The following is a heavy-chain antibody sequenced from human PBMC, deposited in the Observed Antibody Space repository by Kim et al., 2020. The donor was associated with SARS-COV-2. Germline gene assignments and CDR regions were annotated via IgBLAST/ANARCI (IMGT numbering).Heavy chain of an antibody. D-gene: IGHD6-6*01. V-gene: IGHV4-31*03. J-gene: IGHJ4*02. CDR3: ARVGYSSSVAQFDY. CDR1: GGSISSGGYY. CDR2: TYYSGST. Sequence: SETLSLTCTVSGGSISSGGYYWSWIRQHPGKGLEWIGYTYYSGSTYYNPSLKSRVTISVDTSKNRFSLKPSSVTAADTAVYYCARVGYSSSVAQFDYWGQGTLVTVSS.